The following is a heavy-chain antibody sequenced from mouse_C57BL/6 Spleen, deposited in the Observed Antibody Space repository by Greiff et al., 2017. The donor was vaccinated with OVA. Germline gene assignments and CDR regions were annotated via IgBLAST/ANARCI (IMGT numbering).Heavy chain of an antibody. Sequence: EVQLVESGGGLVQPKGSLKLSCAASGFSFNTYAMNWVRQAPGKGLEWVARIRSKSNNYATYYADSVTDRFTISRDDSESMLYLQMNNLKTEDTAMNYSVRHDYYGNLYAMDYWGQGTSVTVSS. CDR1: GFSFNTYA. CDR3: VRHDYYGNLYAMDY. CDR2: IRSKSNNYAT. V-gene: IGHV10-1*01. J-gene: IGHJ4*01. D-gene: IGHD2-1*01.